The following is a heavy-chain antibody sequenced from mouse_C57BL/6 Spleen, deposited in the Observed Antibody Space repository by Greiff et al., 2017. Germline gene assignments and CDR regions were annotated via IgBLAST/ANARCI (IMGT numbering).Heavy chain of an antibody. Sequence: VKLMESGPGLVAPSQSLSITCTVSGFSLTSYGVHWVRQPPGKGLEWLVVIWSDGSTTYNSALKSRLSSSKDNSKIQVFLKMNSLQTDDTAMYYCARQSRWGGLMDYWGQGTSVTVSS. D-gene: IGHD2-3*01. CDR1: GFSLTSYG. CDR3: ARQSRWGGLMDY. J-gene: IGHJ4*01. CDR2: IWSDGST. V-gene: IGHV2-6*02.